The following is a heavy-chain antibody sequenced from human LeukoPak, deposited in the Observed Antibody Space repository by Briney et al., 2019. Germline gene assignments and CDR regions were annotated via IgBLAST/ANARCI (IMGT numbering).Heavy chain of an antibody. J-gene: IGHJ6*03. D-gene: IGHD3-10*01. CDR1: GYSISSGYY. Sequence: SETLSLTCSVSGYSISSGYYWGWIRQPPGKGLEWIGSIYHSGSTYYNPSLKSRVTISVDTSKNQFSLKLSSVTAADTAVYYCARGVLGSGSYHYYYYMDVWGKGTTVTVSS. CDR2: IYHSGST. CDR3: ARGVLGSGSYHYYYYMDV. V-gene: IGHV4-38-2*02.